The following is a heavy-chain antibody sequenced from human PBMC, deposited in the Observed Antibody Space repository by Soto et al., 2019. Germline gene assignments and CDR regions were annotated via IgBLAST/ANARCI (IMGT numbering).Heavy chain of an antibody. J-gene: IGHJ6*02. V-gene: IGHV4-59*01. CDR3: ARVLGGEPFYGMHV. CDR2: TYHAGSK. Sequence: PGETMSLACTVTGNSITSDYWSWIRQPPGKGLEWIGYTYHAGSKTYNPSLKSRVTVSEDKYKNQLYLKMTSVTAADTAVYYCARVLGGEPFYGMHVWGQGNTVT. CDR1: GNSITSDY. D-gene: IGHD2-21*01.